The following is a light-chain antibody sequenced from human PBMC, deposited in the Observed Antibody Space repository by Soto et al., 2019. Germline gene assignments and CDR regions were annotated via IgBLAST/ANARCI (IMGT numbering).Light chain of an antibody. Sequence: DIVLTQSPATLSLSPGERATLSCRASQSVSSYLAWYQQKPGQAPRLLIYDASNRATGIPARFSGSGSGTDFTLTISSLEPEDFAVYYCQQYVSTPLTFGGGTKVEIK. CDR2: DAS. CDR1: QSVSSY. CDR3: QQYVSTPLT. V-gene: IGKV3-11*01. J-gene: IGKJ4*01.